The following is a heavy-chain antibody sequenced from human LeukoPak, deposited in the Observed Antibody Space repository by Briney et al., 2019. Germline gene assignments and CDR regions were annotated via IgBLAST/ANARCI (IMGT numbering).Heavy chain of an antibody. Sequence: GGSLRLSCAASGFTFSSYAMSWVRQAPGKVLEWVSAISGSGGSTYYADSVKGRFTISRDNSKNTLYLQMNSLRAEDTAVYYCAKDQWQWLSNFDYWGQGTLVTVSS. CDR1: GFTFSSYA. D-gene: IGHD6-19*01. J-gene: IGHJ4*02. V-gene: IGHV3-23*01. CDR2: ISGSGGST. CDR3: AKDQWQWLSNFDY.